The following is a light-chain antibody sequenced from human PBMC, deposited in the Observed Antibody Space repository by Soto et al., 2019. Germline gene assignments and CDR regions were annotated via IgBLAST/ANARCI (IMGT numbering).Light chain of an antibody. CDR2: GAS. CDR1: QSVSNY. J-gene: IGKJ4*01. Sequence: EIVMTQSPATLSVSPGERATLSCRASQSVSNYLAWYQQKPGQAPRLLIYGASTRATGIPARFIGGGSETEFTLTISSLQSEDFAVYYCQQYHNWPPLTFGGGTKVEIK. V-gene: IGKV3-15*01. CDR3: QQYHNWPPLT.